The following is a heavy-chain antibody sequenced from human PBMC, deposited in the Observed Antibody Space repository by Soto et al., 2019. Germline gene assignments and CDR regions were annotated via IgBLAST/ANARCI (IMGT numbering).Heavy chain of an antibody. D-gene: IGHD2-2*02. Sequence: SVKVSCKASGGTFSSYAISWVRQAPGQGLEWMGGIIPIFGTANYAQKFQGRVTITADESTSTAYMELSSLRSEDTAVYYCAGTGGYYSSTSCYTRYYYYGMDAWGQGTTVTVSS. CDR1: GGTFSSYA. J-gene: IGHJ6*02. CDR3: AGTGGYYSSTSCYTRYYYYGMDA. V-gene: IGHV1-69*13. CDR2: IIPIFGTA.